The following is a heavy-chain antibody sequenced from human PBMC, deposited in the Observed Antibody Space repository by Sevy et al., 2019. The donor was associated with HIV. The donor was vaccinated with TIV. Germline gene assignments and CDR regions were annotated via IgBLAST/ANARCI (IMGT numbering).Heavy chain of an antibody. CDR1: GFAFHEYS. D-gene: IGHD2-8*01. V-gene: IGHV3-23*01. CDR2: LSFGCGKI. Sequence: GGSLRLSCAASGFAFHEYSMSWIRQAPGQGLEWVATLSFGCGKINYADSVKGRFTISRDNSKNSFYLQMDNLRVEDTALYYCAREGCSRPHDYWGQGTRVTVSS. J-gene: IGHJ4*02. CDR3: AREGCSRPHDY.